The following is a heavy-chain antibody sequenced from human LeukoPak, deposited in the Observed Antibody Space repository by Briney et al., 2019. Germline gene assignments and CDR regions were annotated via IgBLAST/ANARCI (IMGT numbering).Heavy chain of an antibody. V-gene: IGHV3-30*18. CDR3: AKVPQ. CDR1: GFTFSSYG. J-gene: IGHJ4*02. Sequence: GRSLRLSCAASGFTFSSYGMHWVRPAPGKGLEWVAVISYDGSNKYYADSVKGRFTISRDNSKNTLYLQMNSLRAEDTAVYYCAKVPQWGQGTLVTVSS. CDR2: ISYDGSNK.